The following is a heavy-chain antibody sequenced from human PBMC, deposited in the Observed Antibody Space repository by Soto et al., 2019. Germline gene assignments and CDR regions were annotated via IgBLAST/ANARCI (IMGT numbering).Heavy chain of an antibody. V-gene: IGHV3-74*01. CDR2: INSDGSST. CDR1: GFTFSRYW. Sequence: EVQLVESGGGLVQPGGSLRLSCAASGFTFSRYWMHWVRQAPGKGLVWVSRINSDGSSTSYADSVKGRFTISRDNAKNTLYLQMNSLRAEDTAVYYCARSPEKQLVFYGMDVWGQGTTVTVSS. D-gene: IGHD6-13*01. J-gene: IGHJ6*02. CDR3: ARSPEKQLVFYGMDV.